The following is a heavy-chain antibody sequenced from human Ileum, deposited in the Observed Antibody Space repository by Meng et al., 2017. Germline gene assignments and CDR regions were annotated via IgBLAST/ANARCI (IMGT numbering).Heavy chain of an antibody. Sequence: QVKLQESGPGLVKPSQALYLTCRVSGASLSTGGYYWGWSRQQPGKGLEWIGYSYYDGSSYYNPSLKSRPIISLDASKSQFSLRLTSMTAADTAIYYCTRGGFGYSVPFDFWGQGTLVTVSS. CDR3: TRGGFGYSVPFDF. J-gene: IGHJ4*02. CDR2: SYYDGSS. D-gene: IGHD5/OR15-5a*01. CDR1: GASLSTGGYY. V-gene: IGHV4-31*03.